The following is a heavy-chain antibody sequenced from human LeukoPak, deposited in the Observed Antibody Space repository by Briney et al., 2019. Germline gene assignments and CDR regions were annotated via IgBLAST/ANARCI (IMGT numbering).Heavy chain of an antibody. D-gene: IGHD3-10*01. J-gene: IGHJ4*02. Sequence: ASVKVSCKASGYTFTSYGISWVRQAPGQGLEWMGWISAYNGNTNYAQKLQGRVTMTTDTSTSTVYMDLTSLRSEDTAVYYCARGGMVRDRRHFQFDHWGQGTLVTVSS. CDR2: ISAYNGNT. CDR3: ARGGMVRDRRHFQFDH. CDR1: GYTFTSYG. V-gene: IGHV1-18*01.